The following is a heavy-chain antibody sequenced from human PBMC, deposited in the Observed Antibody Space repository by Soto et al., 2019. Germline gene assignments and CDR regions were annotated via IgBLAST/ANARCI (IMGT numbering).Heavy chain of an antibody. V-gene: IGHV5-10-1*01. J-gene: IGHJ6*02. Sequence: GESLKISCKGSGYIFTSYWISWVRQMPGKGLEWMGRIDPSDSYTNYSPSFQGHVTISADKSISTAYLQWSSLKASDTAMYYCARLSGRSPRYYYYYGMDVWGQGTTVTAP. CDR3: ARLSGRSPRYYYYYGMDV. CDR2: IDPSDSYT. CDR1: GYIFTSYW.